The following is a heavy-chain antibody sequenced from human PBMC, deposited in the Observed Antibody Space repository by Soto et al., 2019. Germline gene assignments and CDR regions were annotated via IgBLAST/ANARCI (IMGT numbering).Heavy chain of an antibody. J-gene: IGHJ4*01. V-gene: IGHV3-23*01. CDR3: AKSTGDTWTTPYFDY. D-gene: IGHD4-4*01. CDR2: ISATGGSK. Sequence: EMQLLESGGGLVQPGGSLTLSCAASGFTFSIDSMSWVRQAPGKGLEWVSGISATGGSKHYADSVRGRFAISRDNFKATLFLYMNSLRAEDTAVYYCAKSTGDTWTTPYFDYWGNGILVTVSS. CDR1: GFTFSIDS.